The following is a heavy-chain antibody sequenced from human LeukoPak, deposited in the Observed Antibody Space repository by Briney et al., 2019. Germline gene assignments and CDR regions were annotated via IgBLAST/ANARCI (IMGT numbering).Heavy chain of an antibody. CDR2: VNPGDSDT. D-gene: IGHD2-8*02. CDR1: GYSFTSYW. J-gene: IGHJ4*02. CDR3: ARHGRYDRTGDY. Sequence: GESLKIACKGFGYSFTSYWVGWVRQMPGKGLEWMGIVNPGDSDTRYSPSFQGQVTISADKSISTAYLQWSSLKASDTAMYYCARHGRYDRTGDYWGQGTLVTVSS. V-gene: IGHV5-51*01.